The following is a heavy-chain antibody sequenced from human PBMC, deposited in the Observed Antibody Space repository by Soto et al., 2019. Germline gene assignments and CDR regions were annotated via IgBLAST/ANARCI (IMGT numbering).Heavy chain of an antibody. CDR2: ISGSGGST. D-gene: IGHD4-17*01. CDR3: AKGARTVTYYYFDY. CDR1: GFTFSSYA. V-gene: IGHV3-23*01. J-gene: IGHJ4*02. Sequence: PGVSLRLSCAASGFTFSSYAMSWVRQAPWKGLEWVSTISGSGGSTYYADSVKGRFTISRDNSKNTLYLQMNSLRAEDTAVYYCAKGARTVTYYYFDYWGQGTLVTVSS.